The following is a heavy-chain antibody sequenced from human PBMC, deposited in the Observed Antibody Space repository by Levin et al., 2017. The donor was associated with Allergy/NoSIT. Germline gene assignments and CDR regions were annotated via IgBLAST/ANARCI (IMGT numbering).Heavy chain of an antibody. Sequence: GESLKISCAASGFTFSSYWMSWVRQAPGKGLEWVANIKQDGSEKYYVDSVKGRFTISRDNAKNSLYLQMNSLRAEDTAVYYCARDLLDSGNDYWGQGTLVTVSS. V-gene: IGHV3-7*01. J-gene: IGHJ4*02. CDR2: IKQDGSEK. CDR3: ARDLLDSGNDY. D-gene: IGHD1-26*01. CDR1: GFTFSSYW.